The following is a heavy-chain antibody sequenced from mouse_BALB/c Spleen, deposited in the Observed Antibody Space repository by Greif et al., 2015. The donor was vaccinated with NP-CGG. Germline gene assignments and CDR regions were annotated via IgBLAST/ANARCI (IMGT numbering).Heavy chain of an antibody. CDR1: GYTFTSYW. J-gene: IGHJ4*01. CDR3: ARRGGSSLYYYAMYY. D-gene: IGHD1-1*01. Sequence: QVQLQQSGAELVKPGASVKLSCKASGYTFTSYWMHWVKQRPGQGLEWIGEINPSNGRTNYNEKFKSKATLTVDKSSSTAYVQLSSLTSEDSAVYYCARRGGSSLYYYAMYYWGQGTSVTVSS. CDR2: INPSNGRT. V-gene: IGHV1S81*02.